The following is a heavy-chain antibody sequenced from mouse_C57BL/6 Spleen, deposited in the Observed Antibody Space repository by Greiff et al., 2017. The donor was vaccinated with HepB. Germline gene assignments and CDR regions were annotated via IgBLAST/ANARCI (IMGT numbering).Heavy chain of an antibody. D-gene: IGHD2-4*01. V-gene: IGHV6-3*01. CDR1: GFTFSNYW. CDR3: TDYEYPAY. CDR2: IRLKSDNYAT. J-gene: IGHJ3*01. Sequence: EVKLMESGGGLVQPGGSMKLSCVASGFTFSNYWMNWVRQSPEKGLEWVAQIRLKSDNYATHYAESVKGRFTISRDDSKSSVYLQMNNLRAEDTGMYYCTDYEYPAYWGQGTLVTVSA.